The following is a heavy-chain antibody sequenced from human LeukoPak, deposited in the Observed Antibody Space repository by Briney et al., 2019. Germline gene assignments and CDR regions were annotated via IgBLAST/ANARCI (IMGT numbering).Heavy chain of an antibody. CDR1: GGSLSSYY. V-gene: IGHV4-59*01. J-gene: IGHJ4*02. CDR2: IYYSGST. D-gene: IGHD3-10*01. Sequence: SETLSLTCTVSGGSLSSYYWSWSRQPPGKGLEGSGYIYYSGSTNYNPSLTSRVTISVDTSKNQFSLKLSSVTAADTAVYYCARVYGSGNDYWGQGTLVTVSS. CDR3: ARVYGSGNDY.